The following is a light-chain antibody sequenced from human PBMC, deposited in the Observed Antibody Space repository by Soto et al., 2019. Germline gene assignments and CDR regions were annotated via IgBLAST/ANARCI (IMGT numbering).Light chain of an antibody. Sequence: QSVLTQPASVSGSPGQSITISCAGTSSDVGSYNLVSWYQQHPGKAPKLMIYEANKRPSGVSNRFSGSKSANTASLTISGLQAEDEADYYCYSYAGSSTFYVFGTGTKVTVL. V-gene: IGLV2-23*01. CDR3: YSYAGSSTFYV. J-gene: IGLJ1*01. CDR2: EAN. CDR1: SSDVGSYNL.